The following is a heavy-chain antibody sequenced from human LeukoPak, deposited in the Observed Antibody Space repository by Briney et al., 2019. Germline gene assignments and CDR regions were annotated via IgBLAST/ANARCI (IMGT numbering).Heavy chain of an antibody. D-gene: IGHD3-3*01. Sequence: KPSETLSLTCTGSGGSISSSGYYWGWIRQPPGKGLEWIGSIYYSGSTYYNPSLKSRVTISVDTSKNQFSLKLSSVTAADTAVYYCARVEITIFGVVIIFGWFDPWGQGTLVTVSS. CDR2: IYYSGST. CDR3: ARVEITIFGVVIIFGWFDP. J-gene: IGHJ5*02. V-gene: IGHV4-39*07. CDR1: GGSISSSGYY.